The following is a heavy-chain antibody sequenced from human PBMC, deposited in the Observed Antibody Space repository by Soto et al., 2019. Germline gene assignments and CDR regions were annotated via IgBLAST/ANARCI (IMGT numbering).Heavy chain of an antibody. CDR1: GGSISSYY. CDR2: IYYSGST. D-gene: IGHD3-3*01. Sequence: QVQLQESGPGLVKPSETLSLTCTVSGGSISSYYWSWIRQPPGKGLEWIGYIYYSGSTNYNPSLKSRVTISVDTSKNQFSLKLSSVTAADTAVYYCARGPNDFWSGYYSYYYYGMDVWGQGTTVTVSS. CDR3: ARGPNDFWSGYYSYYYYGMDV. J-gene: IGHJ6*02. V-gene: IGHV4-59*01.